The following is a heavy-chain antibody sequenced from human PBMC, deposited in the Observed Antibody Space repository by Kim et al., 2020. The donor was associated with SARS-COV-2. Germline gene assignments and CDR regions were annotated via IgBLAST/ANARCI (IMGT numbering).Heavy chain of an antibody. Sequence: GSSTNTYADPVKGRFTISRDNAKNSLYQQRNSLRAEDTAVYYCARGGGYPWGQGTTVTVSS. D-gene: IGHD3-16*01. CDR3: ARGGGYP. J-gene: IGHJ6*02. V-gene: IGHV3-48*01. CDR2: GSSTN.